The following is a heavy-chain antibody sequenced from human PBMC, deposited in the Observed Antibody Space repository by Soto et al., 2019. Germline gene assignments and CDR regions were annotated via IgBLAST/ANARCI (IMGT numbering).Heavy chain of an antibody. D-gene: IGHD3-22*01. V-gene: IGHV4-59*01. CDR2: IYYSGST. Sequence: PSETLSLTCTVSGGSISSYYWSWIRQPPGKGLEWIGYIYYSGSTNYNPSLKSRVTISVDTSKNQFSLKLSSVTAADTAVYYCARVGGTYYYDSSGPFDYWGQGTLVTVSS. CDR3: ARVGGTYYYDSSGPFDY. J-gene: IGHJ4*02. CDR1: GGSISSYY.